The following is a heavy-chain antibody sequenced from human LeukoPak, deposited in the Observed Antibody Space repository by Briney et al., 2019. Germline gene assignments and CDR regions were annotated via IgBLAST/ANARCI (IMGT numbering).Heavy chain of an antibody. V-gene: IGHV4-34*01. CDR2: IYHSGST. J-gene: IGHJ4*02. Sequence: PSETLSLTCAVYGGSFSGYYWSWIRQPPGKGLEWIGEIYHSGSTNYNPSLKSRVTISVDKSKNQFSLKVSSVTAADTAVYYCARDPSRHCSSTSCYHFDYWGQGTLVTVSS. CDR1: GGSFSGYY. D-gene: IGHD2-2*01. CDR3: ARDPSRHCSSTSCYHFDY.